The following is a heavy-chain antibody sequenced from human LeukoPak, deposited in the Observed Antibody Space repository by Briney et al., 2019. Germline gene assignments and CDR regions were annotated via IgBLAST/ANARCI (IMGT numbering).Heavy chain of an antibody. CDR2: IYSSGGT. D-gene: IGHD3-10*01. CDR3: ARHSGAQGFDY. V-gene: IGHV4-59*08. CDR1: GGSISSYY. J-gene: IGHJ4*02. Sequence: SSETLSLTCTVSGGSISSYYWGWIRQSPGKGLEWIGYIYSSGGTNYKSSLKSRVTISVDTSKNQFSLKLSSVTAADTAVYYCARHSGAQGFDYWGQGTQVTVSS.